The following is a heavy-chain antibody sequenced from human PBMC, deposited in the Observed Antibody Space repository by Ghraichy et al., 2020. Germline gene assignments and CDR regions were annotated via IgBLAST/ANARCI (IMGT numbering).Heavy chain of an antibody. CDR3: ARRTHSSDLIDY. J-gene: IGHJ4*02. CDR2: IYPADSDS. CDR1: GYSFSSYW. Sequence: KVSCKGSGYSFSSYWIAWVRQMPEKGLEWMGTIYPADSDSAYSPSFQDQVTMSAYKSISTAYLQWSSLKASDTAMYYCARRTHSSDLIDYWGQGTLVTVSS. V-gene: IGHV5-51*01. D-gene: IGHD6-6*01.